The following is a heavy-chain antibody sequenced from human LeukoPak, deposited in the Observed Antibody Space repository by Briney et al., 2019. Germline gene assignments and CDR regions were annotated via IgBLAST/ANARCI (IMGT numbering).Heavy chain of an antibody. Sequence: SETLSLTCAVYGGSFSGYYWSWIRRPPGKGLEWIGEINHSGSTNYNPSLKSRVTISVDTSKNQFSLKLSSVTAADTAVYYCARGGYYGSGNDFRFDPWGQGTQVTVSS. V-gene: IGHV4-34*01. CDR2: INHSGST. CDR3: ARGGYYGSGNDFRFDP. D-gene: IGHD3-10*01. CDR1: GGSFSGYY. J-gene: IGHJ5*02.